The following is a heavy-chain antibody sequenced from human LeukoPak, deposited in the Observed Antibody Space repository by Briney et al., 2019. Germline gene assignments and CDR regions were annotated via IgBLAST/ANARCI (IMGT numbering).Heavy chain of an antibody. Sequence: SETLSLTRTVSGGSISNNYWACIRQPAAKGLEWIGRIYSSGSTIYNPSLSSRVTMSVDMSKNQFSLRLSSVTAADTAVYYCARVTLRGVLVDWGQGTLVTVSS. CDR3: ARVTLRGVLVD. V-gene: IGHV4-4*07. CDR1: GGSISNNY. CDR2: IYSSGST. J-gene: IGHJ4*02. D-gene: IGHD3-10*01.